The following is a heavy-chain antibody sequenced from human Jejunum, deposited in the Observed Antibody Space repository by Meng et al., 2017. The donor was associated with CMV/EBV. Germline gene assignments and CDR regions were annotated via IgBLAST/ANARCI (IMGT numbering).Heavy chain of an antibody. J-gene: IGHJ6*02. V-gene: IGHV3-7*01. CDR1: YW. CDR3: ARSRNALVPYYDIPSL. CDR2: IREDGNKK. D-gene: IGHD3-9*01. Sequence: YWMRRVRAAPGKGLEWVANIREDGNKKYYVASLKDRFTISRDNAKNSLYLQVDSLRAEDTAVYYCARSRNALVPYYDIPSLWGQGTTVTVSS.